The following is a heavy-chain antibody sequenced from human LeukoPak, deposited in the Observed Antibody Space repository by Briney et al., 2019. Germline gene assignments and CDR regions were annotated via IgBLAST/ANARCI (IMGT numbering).Heavy chain of an antibody. D-gene: IGHD3-10*01. Sequence: SETLSLTCTVSDYSISSGYCWGWIRQPPGKGLEWIGSIYHSGSTYYNPSLKSRVTISVDTSKNQFSLKLPSVTAADTAVYYCARRLTLVRGVSGTDAFDIWGQGAMVTVSS. CDR2: IYHSGST. CDR1: DYSISSGYC. J-gene: IGHJ3*02. V-gene: IGHV4-38-2*02. CDR3: ARRLTLVRGVSGTDAFDI.